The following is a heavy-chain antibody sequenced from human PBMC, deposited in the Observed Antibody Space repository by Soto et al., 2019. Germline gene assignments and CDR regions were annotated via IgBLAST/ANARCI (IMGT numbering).Heavy chain of an antibody. CDR2: IYYSGST. D-gene: IGHD2-15*01. CDR1: GGSISSYY. CDR3: ARYCSGGSCYHRDAFDI. J-gene: IGHJ3*02. Sequence: PSETLSLTCTVSGGSISSYYWSWIRQPPGKGLEWIGYIYYSGSTNYNPSLKSRVTISVDTSKNQFSLKLSSVTAADTAVYYCARYCSGGSCYHRDAFDIWSQGTMVTVSS. V-gene: IGHV4-59*01.